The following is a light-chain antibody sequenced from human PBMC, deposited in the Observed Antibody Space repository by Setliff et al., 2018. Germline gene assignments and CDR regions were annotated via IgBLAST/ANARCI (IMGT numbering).Light chain of an antibody. J-gene: IGKJ1*01. CDR1: QSVSSN. Sequence: EIVMTQSPATLSVSPGERATLSCRASQSVSSNLVWFQQKPGQAPRLLIYGASTRATGIPARFSGSGSGTDFTLTISSLQTEDFAVYYCLHRYNWPWRFGQGTKVDIK. V-gene: IGKV3-15*01. CDR3: LHRYNWPWR. CDR2: GAS.